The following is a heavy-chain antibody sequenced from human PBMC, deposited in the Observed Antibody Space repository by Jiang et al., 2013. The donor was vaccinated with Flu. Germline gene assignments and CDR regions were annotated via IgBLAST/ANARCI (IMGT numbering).Heavy chain of an antibody. Sequence: EVKLAQSGPERKKPGESLKISCKTSGFIFTDHWIGWVRQIPGKGLEWMGIINPGDSDIRYSPSFQGQVTISADKSTSTAHLEWSILRASDNAIYYCATTHQTGFCSGPGCSPTFPFDSWGQGTRLTVSS. CDR3: ATTHQTGFCSGPGCSPTFPFDS. CDR2: INPGDSDI. V-gene: IGHV5-51*01. J-gene: IGHJ4*02. CDR1: GFIFTDHW. D-gene: IGHD2-15*01.